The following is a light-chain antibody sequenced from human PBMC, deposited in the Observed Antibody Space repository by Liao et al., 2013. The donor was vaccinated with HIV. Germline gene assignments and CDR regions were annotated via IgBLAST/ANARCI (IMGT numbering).Light chain of an antibody. CDR1: KLGDKY. V-gene: IGLV3-1*01. J-gene: IGLJ3*02. CDR3: QAWDSSTWV. Sequence: SYELTQPPSVSVSPGQTASITCSGDKLGDKYASWYQQKPGQSPVLVIYQDFQRPSGIPERFSGSNSGNTATLTISGTQAMDEADYYCQAWDSSTWVFGGGTKLTVL. CDR2: QDF.